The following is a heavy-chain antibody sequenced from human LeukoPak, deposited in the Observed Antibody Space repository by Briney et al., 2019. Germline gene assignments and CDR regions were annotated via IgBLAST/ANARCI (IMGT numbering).Heavy chain of an antibody. V-gene: IGHV4-59*01. D-gene: IGHD4/OR15-4a*01. CDR2: IYYSGST. Sequence: KPSETLSLTCTVSGGSISSYYWSWIRQPPGKGLEWLGYIYYSGSTNYNPSLKSRVTISVDTSKNQFSLKLSSVTAADTAVYYCARHANSDAFDIWGQGTMVTVSS. J-gene: IGHJ3*02. CDR3: ARHANSDAFDI. CDR1: GGSISSYY.